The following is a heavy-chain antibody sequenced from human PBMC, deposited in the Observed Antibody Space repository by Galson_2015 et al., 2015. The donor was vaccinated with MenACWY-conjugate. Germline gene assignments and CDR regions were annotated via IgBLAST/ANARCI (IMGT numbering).Heavy chain of an antibody. D-gene: IGHD1-26*01. V-gene: IGHV3-15*01. CDR1: GFTFSNAW. Sequence: SLRLSCAASGFTFSNAWMSWVRQAPGKGLEWVGRIKSKTDGGTTDYAAPVKGRFTISRDDSKNTLYLQMNSLKTEDTAVYYCTTEEYWELLHLDPVYFDYWGQGTLVTVSS. J-gene: IGHJ4*02. CDR3: TTEEYWELLHLDPVYFDY. CDR2: IKSKTDGGTT.